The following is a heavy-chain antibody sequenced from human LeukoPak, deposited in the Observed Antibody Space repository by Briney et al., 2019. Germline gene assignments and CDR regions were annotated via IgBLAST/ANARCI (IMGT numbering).Heavy chain of an antibody. CDR3: ARVGSSGPFDY. Sequence: ASVKVSCKASGYTFTSYGISWARQAPGQGLEGMGWISAYNGNTNYAQRLQGRVTMTTDTSTSTPYMELRSLRSDDTAVYYCARVGSSGPFDYWGQGTLVTVSS. CDR1: GYTFTSYG. J-gene: IGHJ4*02. D-gene: IGHD6-13*01. V-gene: IGHV1-18*04. CDR2: ISAYNGNT.